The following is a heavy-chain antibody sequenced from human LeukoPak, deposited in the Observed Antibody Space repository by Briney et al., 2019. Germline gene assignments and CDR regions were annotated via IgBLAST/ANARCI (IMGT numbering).Heavy chain of an antibody. D-gene: IGHD1-1*01. CDR1: GYTFSTYG. Sequence: GASVKVSCKASGYTFSTYGISWVRQAPGQGLEWMGWISPYTGNTNYPQKLQGRVTMTTDTSTSTAYMELRSLTSDDTAVYYCAKVDWKQFDYWGQGTLVTVSS. CDR3: AKVDWKQFDY. V-gene: IGHV1-18*01. CDR2: ISPYTGNT. J-gene: IGHJ4*02.